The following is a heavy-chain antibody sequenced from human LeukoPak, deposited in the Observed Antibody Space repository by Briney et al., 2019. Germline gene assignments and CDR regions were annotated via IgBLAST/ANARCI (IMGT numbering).Heavy chain of an antibody. CDR3: ARGPAYDSSGYYYPRGYDY. CDR1: GGSISSDDYY. V-gene: IGHV4-31*03. D-gene: IGHD3-22*01. J-gene: IGHJ4*02. CDR2: IYYSGST. Sequence: SETLSLTCTVSGGSISSDDYYWSWIRQHPGKGLEWIGHIYYSGSTYYNPSLKSRVSISIDTSKSQFSLRLSSVTAADTAVYYCARGPAYDSSGYYYPRGYDYWGQGTLVTVSS.